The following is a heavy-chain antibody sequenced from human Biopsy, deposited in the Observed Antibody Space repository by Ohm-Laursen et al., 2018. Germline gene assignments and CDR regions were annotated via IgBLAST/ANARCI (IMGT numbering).Heavy chain of an antibody. CDR2: IYITGET. Sequence: SQTLSLTCIVSGGYISHYYWTWIRQPAGQGLEWIGRIYITGETDYNPSLKSRVAMSVDSSKKQFSLKLKSVTAADTAIYYCARAPPLIRGVVDSWFDPWGQGILVTVSS. J-gene: IGHJ5*02. CDR3: ARAPPLIRGVVDSWFDP. CDR1: GGYISHYY. D-gene: IGHD3-10*01. V-gene: IGHV4-4*07.